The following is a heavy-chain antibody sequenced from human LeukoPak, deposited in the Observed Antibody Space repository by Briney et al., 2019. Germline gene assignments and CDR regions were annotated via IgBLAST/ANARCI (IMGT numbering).Heavy chain of an antibody. J-gene: IGHJ4*02. Sequence: GGSLRLSCAASGFTFSSYEMNWVRQAPGMGLEWLSYISSSGSTIYYADSVKGRFTISRDNAKNSLYLQMNSLRDEDTALYYCARASGSYNPFDYWGQGTLVTVSS. CDR3: ARASGSYNPFDY. CDR2: ISSSGSTI. V-gene: IGHV3-48*03. CDR1: GFTFSSYE. D-gene: IGHD1-26*01.